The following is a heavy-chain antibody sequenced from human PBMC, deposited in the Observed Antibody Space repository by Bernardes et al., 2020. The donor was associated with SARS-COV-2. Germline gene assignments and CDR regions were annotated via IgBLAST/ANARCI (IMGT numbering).Heavy chain of an antibody. CDR2: ISSSTSYT. CDR3: ARVPASRWFDP. V-gene: IGHV3-11*06. J-gene: IGHJ5*02. CDR1: GFTFSDYY. Sequence: VGSLRLSCAASGFTFSDYYMSWIRQAPGKGLEWVSYISSSTSYTNYAYSVKGRFTISRDNAKNSLYLQMKSLSAEDTAVYYCARVPASRWFDPWGQGTLVTVSS.